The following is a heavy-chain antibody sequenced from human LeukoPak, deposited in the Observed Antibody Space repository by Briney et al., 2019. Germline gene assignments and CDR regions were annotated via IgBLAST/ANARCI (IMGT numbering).Heavy chain of an antibody. CDR2: IYWDDDK. CDR3: AHRGKAVAGLDY. V-gene: IGHV2-5*02. D-gene: IGHD6-19*01. Sequence: SGTTLVKPTQTLTLTCTFSGFSLSTSGVGVGWIRQPPGKALEWLALIYWDDDKRYSPSLKSRLTITKDTSKNQVVLTMTNMDPVDTATYYCAHRGKAVAGLDYWGQGTLVTVSS. J-gene: IGHJ4*02. CDR1: GFSLSTSGVG.